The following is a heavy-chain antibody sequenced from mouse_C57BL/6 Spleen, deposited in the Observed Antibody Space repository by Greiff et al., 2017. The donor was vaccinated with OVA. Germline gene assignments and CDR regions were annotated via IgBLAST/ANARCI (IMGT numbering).Heavy chain of an antibody. CDR3: AKQGGWDAAYWYFDV. CDR2: IWGGGST. J-gene: IGHJ1*03. CDR1: GLSLTSYG. D-gene: IGHD4-1*01. Sequence: VKLVESGPGLVAPSQSLSITCTVSGLSLTSYGVDWVRQPPGKGLEWLGVIWGGGSTNYNSALMSRLSISKDNSNSQVFLKINSLQTDDTAMYYCAKQGGWDAAYWYFDVWGTGTTVTVSS. V-gene: IGHV2-9*01.